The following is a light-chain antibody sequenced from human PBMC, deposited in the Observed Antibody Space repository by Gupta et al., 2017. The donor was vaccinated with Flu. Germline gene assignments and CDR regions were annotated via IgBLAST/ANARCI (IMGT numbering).Light chain of an antibody. CDR3: AAWDDSLNGL. CDR2: SNN. J-gene: IGLJ3*02. V-gene: IGLV1-44*01. Sequence: QSVLTQPPSASGTPGQRVTTPCPGSSSNIGSNTVNWYQQLPGTAPKLLIYSNNQRPSGVPDRFSGSKSGTSASLAISGLQSEDEADYYCAAWDDSLNGLFGGGTKLTVL. CDR1: SSNIGSNT.